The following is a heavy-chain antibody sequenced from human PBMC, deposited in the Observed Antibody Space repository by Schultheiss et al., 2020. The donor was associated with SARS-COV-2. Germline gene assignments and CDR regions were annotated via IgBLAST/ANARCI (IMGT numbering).Heavy chain of an antibody. CDR1: GGTFSSYA. D-gene: IGHD2-15*01. J-gene: IGHJ6*01. Sequence: SVKVSCKASGGTFSSYAISWVRQAPGQGLEWMGGIIPIFGTANYAQKFQGRVTITADESTSTAYMELSSLRSEDTAVYYCAREEGVGLSPVHNSSYYGMXXXGXGXX. CDR2: IIPIFGTA. CDR3: AREEGVGLSPVHNSSYYGMXX. V-gene: IGHV1-69*13.